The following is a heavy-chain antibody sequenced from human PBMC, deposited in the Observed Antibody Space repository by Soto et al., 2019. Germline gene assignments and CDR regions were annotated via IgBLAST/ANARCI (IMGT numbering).Heavy chain of an antibody. Sequence: PGVSLRLSCAASGFTFSGSAMHWVRQASGKGLEWVGRIRSKANSYATAYAASVKGRFTISRDDSKNTAYLQMNSLKTEDTAVYYCTRFNYYYYGMDVWGQGTTVTVS. V-gene: IGHV3-73*01. J-gene: IGHJ6*02. CDR1: GFTFSGSA. CDR2: IRSKANSYAT. CDR3: TRFNYYYYGMDV.